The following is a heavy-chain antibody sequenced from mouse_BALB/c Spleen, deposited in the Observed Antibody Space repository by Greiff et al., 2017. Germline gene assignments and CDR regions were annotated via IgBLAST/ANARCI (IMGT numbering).Heavy chain of an antibody. Sequence: EVMLVESGGGLVQPGGSLKLSCAASGFTFSSYGMSWVRQTPDKRLELVATINSNGGSTYYPDSVKGRFTISRDNAKNTLYLQMSSLKSEDTAMYYCARDQGDYDPWFAYWGQGTLVTVSA. CDR2: INSNGGST. J-gene: IGHJ3*01. D-gene: IGHD2-4*01. CDR1: GFTFSSYG. V-gene: IGHV5-6-3*01. CDR3: ARDQGDYDPWFAY.